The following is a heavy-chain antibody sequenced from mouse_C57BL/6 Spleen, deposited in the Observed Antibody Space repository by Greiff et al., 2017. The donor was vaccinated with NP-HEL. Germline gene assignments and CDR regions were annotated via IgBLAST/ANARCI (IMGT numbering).Heavy chain of an antibody. Sequence: EVKLVESGGGLVKPGGSLKLSCAASGFTFSSYAMSWVRQTPEKRLEWVATISDGGSYTYYPDNVKGRFTISRDNAKNNLYLQMSHLKSEDTAMYYCARDWDRYFDVWGTGTTVTVSS. CDR3: ARDWDRYFDV. CDR1: GFTFSSYA. D-gene: IGHD4-1*01. CDR2: ISDGGSYT. J-gene: IGHJ1*03. V-gene: IGHV5-4*01.